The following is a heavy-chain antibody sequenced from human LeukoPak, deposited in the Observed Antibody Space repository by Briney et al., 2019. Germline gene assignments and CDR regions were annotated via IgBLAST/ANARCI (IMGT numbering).Heavy chain of an antibody. CDR1: GGTFSSYA. J-gene: IGHJ6*03. CDR3: ARALVAAAGTIYYYYMDV. CDR2: IIPIFGTA. Sequence: ASVKVSCKASGGTFSSYAISWVRQAPGQGLEWMGGIIPIFGTANYAQKFQGRVTITADKSTSTAYMELSSLRSEDTAVYYCARALVAAAGTIYYYYMDVWGKGTTVTVSS. V-gene: IGHV1-69*06. D-gene: IGHD6-13*01.